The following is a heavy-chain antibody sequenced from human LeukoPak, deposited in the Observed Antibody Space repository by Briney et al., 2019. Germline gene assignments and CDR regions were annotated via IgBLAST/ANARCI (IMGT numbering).Heavy chain of an antibody. Sequence: GESLKISCKGSGYSFTSYWIGWVRQMPGKGLEWMGIIYPGDSDTRYSPSFQGQVTISADKSISTAYLQWSSLKASDTAMYYCARHVSGYDDSSGYYVFDYWGQGTLVTVSS. J-gene: IGHJ4*02. CDR2: IYPGDSDT. V-gene: IGHV5-51*01. D-gene: IGHD3-22*01. CDR3: ARHVSGYDDSSGYYVFDY. CDR1: GYSFTSYW.